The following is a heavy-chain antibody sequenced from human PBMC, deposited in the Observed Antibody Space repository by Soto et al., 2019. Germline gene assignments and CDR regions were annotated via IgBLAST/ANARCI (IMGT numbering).Heavy chain of an antibody. Sequence: QVQLVESGGGVVQPGRSLRLSCVVSGFTLSNTGVHWVRQAPGQGLEWVSMISHDGFSQYYLDSVKGRFTISRDNSKNTVYLQMNSLSPEDTSVYYCAKDWGSSGWFNWFDSWGQGTRVTVSS. CDR2: ISHDGFSQ. J-gene: IGHJ5*01. CDR3: AKDWGSSGWFNWFDS. D-gene: IGHD6-19*01. CDR1: GFTLSNTG. V-gene: IGHV3-30*18.